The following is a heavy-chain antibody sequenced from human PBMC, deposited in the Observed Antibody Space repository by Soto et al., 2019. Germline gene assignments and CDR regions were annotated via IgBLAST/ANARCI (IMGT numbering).Heavy chain of an antibody. CDR2: ISKDGHWH. Sequence: GGSLRLSSGASGFILKTYDIHWVRQAPGQGLEWVAVISKDGHWHFFADFVKGRFTISRHDSKSTVYLQINSLGPDDMAIYYCARGVCGVDCYPGRGYGDLRGRG. J-gene: IGHJ2*01. CDR1: GFILKTYD. CDR3: ARGVCGVDCYPGRGYGDL. D-gene: IGHD2-21*02. V-gene: IGHV3-30*03.